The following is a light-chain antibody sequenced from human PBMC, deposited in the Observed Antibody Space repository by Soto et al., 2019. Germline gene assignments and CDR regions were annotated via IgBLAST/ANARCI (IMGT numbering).Light chain of an antibody. CDR2: KAS. CDR3: QHYNSYSYT. Sequence: DIQMTQSPSTLSASVGDRVTVTCRASQSISMWLAWYQQKPGKAPKLLIYKASSLESGVPSRFSGSGSGAEFTLNISSLQPDDFATYFCQHYNSYSYTFGQGTKLEIK. J-gene: IGKJ2*01. CDR1: QSISMW. V-gene: IGKV1-5*03.